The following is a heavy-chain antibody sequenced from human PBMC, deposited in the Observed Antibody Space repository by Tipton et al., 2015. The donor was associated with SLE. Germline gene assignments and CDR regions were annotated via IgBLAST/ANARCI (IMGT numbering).Heavy chain of an antibody. CDR3: VKGLRRVSIFDDSFEM. CDR2: IYYSGST. Sequence: TLSLTCTVSSGSINNSFWTWIRQPPGKGLEWIGYIYYSGSTNYNPSLKSRVTISVDTSKNQYSLKLSSVTAADTAVYYCVKGLRRVSIFDDSFEMWGQGTVVTISS. V-gene: IGHV4-59*01. CDR1: SGSINNSF. J-gene: IGHJ3*02. D-gene: IGHD3-3*02.